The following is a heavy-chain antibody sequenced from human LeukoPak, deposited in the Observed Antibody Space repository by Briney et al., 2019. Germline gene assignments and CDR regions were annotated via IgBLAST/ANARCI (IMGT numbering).Heavy chain of an antibody. Sequence: GESLKISCKGSGYSFTSYWIGWVRQMPGKGLEWMGIIYPGDSDTRYSPSFQGQVTISADKSISTAYLQWSSLKASDTAMYYCARLTTHHCSGGSCQRMWNYWGQGTLVTVSS. J-gene: IGHJ4*02. CDR2: IYPGDSDT. V-gene: IGHV5-51*01. CDR1: GYSFTSYW. CDR3: ARLTTHHCSGGSCQRMWNY. D-gene: IGHD2-15*01.